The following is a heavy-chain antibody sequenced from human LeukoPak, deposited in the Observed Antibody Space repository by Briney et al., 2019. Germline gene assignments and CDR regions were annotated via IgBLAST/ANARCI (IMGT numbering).Heavy chain of an antibody. CDR2: INPDSGGT. CDR1: GYTFTGYY. CDR3: ARDGNIYSYGLVDY. J-gene: IGHJ4*02. D-gene: IGHD5-18*01. Sequence: ASVKVSCKASGYTFTGYYMHWVRQAPGQGLGWMGWINPDSGGTNYAQKFQGRVTMTRDTSISTAYMELSRLRSDDTAVYYCARDGNIYSYGLVDYWGQGTLVTVSS. V-gene: IGHV1-2*02.